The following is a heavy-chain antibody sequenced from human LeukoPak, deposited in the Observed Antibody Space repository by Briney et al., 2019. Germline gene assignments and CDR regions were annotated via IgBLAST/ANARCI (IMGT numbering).Heavy chain of an antibody. CDR3: ARGGACSSTSCFTWFDP. V-gene: IGHV4-30-2*01. J-gene: IGHJ5*02. CDR2: IYHSGST. Sequence: SETLSLTCAVSGGSISSGGYSWSWIRQPPGKGLEWIGYIYHSGSTYYNPPLKSRVTISVDRSKNQFSLKLSSVTAADTAVYYCARGGACSSTSCFTWFDPWGQGTLVTVSS. CDR1: GGSISSGGYS. D-gene: IGHD2-2*01.